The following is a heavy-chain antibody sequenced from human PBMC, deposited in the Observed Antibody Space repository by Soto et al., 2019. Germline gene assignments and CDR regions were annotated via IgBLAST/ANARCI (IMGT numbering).Heavy chain of an antibody. CDR3: ARQRGGDYQWFDP. D-gene: IGHD4-17*01. J-gene: IGHJ5*02. V-gene: IGHV5-10-1*01. Sequence: HVTISADKSISTAYLQWSSLKASDTAIYYCARQRGGDYQWFDPWGQGTLVTVSS.